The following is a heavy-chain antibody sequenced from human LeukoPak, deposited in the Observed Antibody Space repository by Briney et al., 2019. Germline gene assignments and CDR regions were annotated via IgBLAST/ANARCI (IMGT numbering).Heavy chain of an antibody. Sequence: PSQTLSLTCTVSGGTISSGDYYWSWIRQPPGKGLEWIGSIYYSGSTYYNPSLKSRVTISVDTSKNQFSLKLSSVTAADTAVYYCARSYGGNSPFDYWGQGTLVTVSS. V-gene: IGHV4-30-2*03. J-gene: IGHJ4*02. CDR2: IYYSGST. CDR1: GGTISSGDYY. D-gene: IGHD4-23*01. CDR3: ARSYGGNSPFDY.